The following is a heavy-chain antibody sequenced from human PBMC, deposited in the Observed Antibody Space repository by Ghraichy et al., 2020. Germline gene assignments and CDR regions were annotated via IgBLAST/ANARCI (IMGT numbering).Heavy chain of an antibody. Sequence: SETLSLTCDVSGGSISTSNWWNWVRQAPGRGLQWIGDIYHGGNTNYNPSLKSRLTISVDKSKNRFSLTLTSVTAADTALYFCARAGPGIWSGYSHFDIWGQGALVIVSS. D-gene: IGHD3-3*01. V-gene: IGHV4-4*02. CDR2: IYHGGNT. J-gene: IGHJ4*02. CDR1: GGSISTSNW. CDR3: ARAGPGIWSGYSHFDI.